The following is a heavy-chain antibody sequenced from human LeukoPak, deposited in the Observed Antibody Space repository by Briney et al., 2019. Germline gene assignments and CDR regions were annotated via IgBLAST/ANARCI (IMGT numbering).Heavy chain of an antibody. Sequence: SETLSLTCSVSGGSIISSSYYWSWIRQPPGKGLEWIGYIYYSGSTNYNPSLKSRVTISVDTSKNQFSLKLSSVTAADTAVYYCAGETPNTLAVAGTNYYYYYMDVWGKGTTVTISS. J-gene: IGHJ6*03. CDR1: GGSIISSSYY. CDR2: IYYSGST. V-gene: IGHV4-61*01. CDR3: AGETPNTLAVAGTNYYYYYMDV. D-gene: IGHD6-19*01.